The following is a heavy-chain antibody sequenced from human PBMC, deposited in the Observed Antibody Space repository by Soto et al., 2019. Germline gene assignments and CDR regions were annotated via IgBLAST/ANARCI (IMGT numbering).Heavy chain of an antibody. CDR2: IKGDGSEK. J-gene: IGHJ6*02. Sequence: PGGSLGLSCEASGFTFSDFWMSWVRQAPGKGLEWVANIKGDGSEKRYVDSVRGRLTISRDNDKNSVYLQMNRLRAEDKALYYCGRDEVRNGVGVWGQRTTVTVSS. CDR3: GRDEVRNGVGV. CDR1: GFTFSDFW. V-gene: IGHV3-7*01.